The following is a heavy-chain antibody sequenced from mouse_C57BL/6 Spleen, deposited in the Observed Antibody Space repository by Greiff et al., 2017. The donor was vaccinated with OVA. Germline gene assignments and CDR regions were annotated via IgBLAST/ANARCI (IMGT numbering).Heavy chain of an antibody. V-gene: IGHV1-15*01. J-gene: IGHJ1*03. D-gene: IGHD2-12*01. CDR2: IDPETGGT. CDR1: GYPFTDYE. Sequence: QVQLQQSGAELVRPGASVTLSCKASGYPFTDYEMHWVKQTPVHGLEWLGAIDPETGGTASNQKFKGKAILTADKSSSTAYIELRSLTSEDSALYYCTRYYSPGYFDVWGTGTTVTVSS. CDR3: TRYYSPGYFDV.